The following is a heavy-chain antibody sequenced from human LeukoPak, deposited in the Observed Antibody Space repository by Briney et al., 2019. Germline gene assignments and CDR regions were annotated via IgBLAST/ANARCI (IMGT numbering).Heavy chain of an antibody. V-gene: IGHV3-23*01. Sequence: GGSLRLSCAASGFTFSDYYMSWARQAPGTGLEWVSTITDSGGTTFYADSVKGRFTISRDNSKNTVYLQMNSLRAEDTAVYYCAKLWRGSHPRYFDHWGQGTLVTVSS. CDR3: AKLWRGSHPRYFDH. CDR2: ITDSGGTT. J-gene: IGHJ4*02. D-gene: IGHD1-26*01. CDR1: GFTFSDYY.